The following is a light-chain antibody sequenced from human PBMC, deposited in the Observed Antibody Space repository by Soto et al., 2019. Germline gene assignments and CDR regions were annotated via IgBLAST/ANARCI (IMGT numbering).Light chain of an antibody. CDR1: SSDVGAYNY. J-gene: IGLJ1*01. Sequence: QSALTQPASVSGSPGQSITISCTGTSSDVGAYNYVSWYQQHPGKAPKLMIYEVTYRPSGVSDRFSGSKSGNTASLTISGLQAEDEADYYCSSYTRSSTRVFGTGTKLTVL. V-gene: IGLV2-14*01. CDR2: EVT. CDR3: SSYTRSSTRV.